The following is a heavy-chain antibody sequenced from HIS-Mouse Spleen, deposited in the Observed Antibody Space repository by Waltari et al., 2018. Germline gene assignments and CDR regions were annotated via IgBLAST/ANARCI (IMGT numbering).Heavy chain of an antibody. D-gene: IGHD3-10*01. CDR1: GFPFSSYW. V-gene: IGHV3-7*01. CDR3: ARPYGSGSYYYY. J-gene: IGHJ4*02. Sequence: VQLVESGGGLVQPGGALRRSWSSVGFPFSSYWMIWVRQAPGKGLEWVANIKQDGSEKYYVDSVKGRFTISRDNAKNSLYLQMNSLRAEDTAVYYCARPYGSGSYYYYWGQGTLVTVSS. CDR2: IKQDGSEK.